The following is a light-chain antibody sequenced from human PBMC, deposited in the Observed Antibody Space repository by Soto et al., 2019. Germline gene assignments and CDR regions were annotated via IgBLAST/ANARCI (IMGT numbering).Light chain of an antibody. CDR2: EVS. Sequence: QSALTQPPSASGSPGQSVTISCTGTSSDVGGYKYVSWYHKHPGKAPKLIIYEVSMRPSGVPDRFSGSKSGNTATLTVSGLQAEDEADYYCSSSADSNNLGVFGTGTKVTVL. CDR3: SSSADSNNLGV. J-gene: IGLJ1*01. V-gene: IGLV2-8*01. CDR1: SSDVGGYKY.